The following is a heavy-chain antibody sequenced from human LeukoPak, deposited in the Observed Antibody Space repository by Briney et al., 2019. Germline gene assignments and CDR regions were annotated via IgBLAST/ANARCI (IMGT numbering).Heavy chain of an antibody. D-gene: IGHD2/OR15-2a*01. CDR2: IKEDGSEK. Sequence: GGSLRLSCAASGFTFSSYWMGWFRQAPGRGLEWVANIKEDGSEKNYVDSVKGRFSISRDNAENSLYLQMNSLRVEDTAMYYCARVGAGGGNYFRSYYDRWGQGTPVTVSS. J-gene: IGHJ4*02. CDR1: GFTFSSYW. V-gene: IGHV3-7*01. CDR3: ARVGAGGGNYFRSYYDR.